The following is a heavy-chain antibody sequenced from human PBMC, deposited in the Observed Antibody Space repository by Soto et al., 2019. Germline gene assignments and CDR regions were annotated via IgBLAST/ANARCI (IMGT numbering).Heavy chain of an antibody. Sequence: GASVKVSCKASGGTFSSYAISWVRQAPGQGLEWMGGIIPIFGTANYAQKFQGRVTITADKSTSTAYMELSSLRSEDTAVYYCARVLSYYGSGSYSDYYYYGMDVCGQGTTVTVS. CDR2: IIPIFGTA. CDR1: GGTFSSYA. J-gene: IGHJ6*02. D-gene: IGHD3-10*01. V-gene: IGHV1-69*06. CDR3: ARVLSYYGSGSYSDYYYYGMDV.